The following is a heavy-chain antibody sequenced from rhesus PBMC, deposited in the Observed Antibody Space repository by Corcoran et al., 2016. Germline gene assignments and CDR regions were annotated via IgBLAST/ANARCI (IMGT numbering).Heavy chain of an antibody. CDR2: IYGGSGST. Sequence: QVQLQESGPGLVKPSETLSLTCAVSGYSISSGYGWGWIRQPPGKGLEWIGQIYGGSGSTYYNPSLKIRVTVSKDTSKNQFSLKLSSVTAADTAVYYCARAPYYYSGTFDYWGQGVLVTVSS. J-gene: IGHJ4*01. V-gene: IGHV4-127*01. CDR1: GYSISSGYG. D-gene: IGHD3-16*01. CDR3: ARAPYYYSGTFDY.